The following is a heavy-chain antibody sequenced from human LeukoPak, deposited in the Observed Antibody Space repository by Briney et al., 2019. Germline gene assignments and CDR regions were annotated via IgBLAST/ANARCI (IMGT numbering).Heavy chain of an antibody. J-gene: IGHJ6*02. Sequence: PSETLSLTCTVSGGSISSYYWSWIRQPPGKGLEWIGYIYYSGSTNYNPSLKSRVTLSVDTSKNQFSLKLSSVTAADTAVYYCARDQGVRGVRGYYYYYGMDVWGQGTTVTVSS. CDR1: GGSISSYY. D-gene: IGHD3-10*01. V-gene: IGHV4-59*12. CDR2: IYYSGST. CDR3: ARDQGVRGVRGYYYYYGMDV.